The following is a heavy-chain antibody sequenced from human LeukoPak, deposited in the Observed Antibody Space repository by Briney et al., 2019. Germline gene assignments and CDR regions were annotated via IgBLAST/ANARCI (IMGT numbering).Heavy chain of an antibody. V-gene: IGHV3-7*01. D-gene: IGHD6-19*01. CDR1: GFTFSSYW. Sequence: GGSLRLSCAASGFTFSSYWMSWVRQAPGKGLEWVANIKQDGSEKYYVDSVKGRFTISRDNAKNSLYLQMNSLRAEDTAVYYCARDAISSGWSRDAFDIWGQGTMVTVSS. CDR2: IKQDGSEK. J-gene: IGHJ3*02. CDR3: ARDAISSGWSRDAFDI.